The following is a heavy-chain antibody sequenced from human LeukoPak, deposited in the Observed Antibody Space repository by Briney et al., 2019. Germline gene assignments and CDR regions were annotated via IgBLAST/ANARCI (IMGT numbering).Heavy chain of an antibody. V-gene: IGHV1-8*01. Sequence: ASVKVSCKASGYTFTSYDINWVRQATGQGLEWMGWMNLNNGNTGYAQKFQCRVTMTSDTSISTAYMELSSLTSEDTAVYYCARGLGGSYYLPFDYWGQGTLVTVSS. J-gene: IGHJ4*02. D-gene: IGHD1-26*01. CDR2: MNLNNGNT. CDR3: ARGLGGSYYLPFDY. CDR1: GYTFTSYD.